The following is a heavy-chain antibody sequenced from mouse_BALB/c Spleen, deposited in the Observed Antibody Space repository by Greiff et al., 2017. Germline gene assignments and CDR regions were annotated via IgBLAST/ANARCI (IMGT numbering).Heavy chain of an antibody. J-gene: IGHJ2*01. CDR2: IYPGDGDT. Sequence: VQLQQSGAELARPGASVKLSCKASGYTFTSYWMQWVKQRPGQGLEWIGAIYPGDGDTRYTQKFKGKATLTADKSSSTAYMQLSSLASEDSAVYYCARGETALYFDYWGQGTTLTVSS. CDR1: GYTFTSYW. D-gene: IGHD1-2*01. V-gene: IGHV1-87*01. CDR3: ARGETALYFDY.